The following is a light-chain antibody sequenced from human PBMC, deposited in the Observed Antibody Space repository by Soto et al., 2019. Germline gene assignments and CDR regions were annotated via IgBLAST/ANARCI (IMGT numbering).Light chain of an antibody. CDR1: RSVSRY. CDR3: EKPKNETPFP. Sequence: ETVLTQSPATLSLSPGDEATLSCRASRSVSRYLAWDQQHPGQAPRLLIYDASNRATVIPARFSGSGSGTDCTLAISSLEPEASAVYYSEKPKNETPFPVGEQTRLE. CDR2: DAS. V-gene: IGKV3-11*01. J-gene: IGKJ5*01.